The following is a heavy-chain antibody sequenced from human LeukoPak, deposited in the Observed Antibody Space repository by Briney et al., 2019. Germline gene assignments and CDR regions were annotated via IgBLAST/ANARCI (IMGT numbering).Heavy chain of an antibody. D-gene: IGHD3-22*01. CDR1: SGSISSGTYY. J-gene: IGHJ4*02. Sequence: SQTLSLTCTVSSGSISSGTYYWSWIRQPAGKGLEWIGRIYSSGSTNYNPSLKSRVTISVDTSKNQFSLKLSSVTAADTAVYYCAKDHYDSSGYPFDYWGQGTLVTVSS. CDR2: IYSSGST. CDR3: AKDHYDSSGYPFDY. V-gene: IGHV4-61*02.